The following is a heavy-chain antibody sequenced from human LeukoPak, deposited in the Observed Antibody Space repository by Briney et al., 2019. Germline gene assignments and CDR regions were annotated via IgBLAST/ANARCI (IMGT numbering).Heavy chain of an antibody. CDR1: GYKFTSYY. J-gene: IGHJ4*02. CDR3: ARLPLGYCSSTSCLD. CDR2: INPSSGGT. Sequence: ASVKVSCKASGYKFTSYYMHWVRQAPGQGLEWMGIINPSSGGTIYAQKLQGRVTMTTDTSTSTAYLELRSLRSDDTAVYYCARLPLGYCSSTSCLDWGQGTLVTVSS. V-gene: IGHV1-46*01. D-gene: IGHD2-2*01.